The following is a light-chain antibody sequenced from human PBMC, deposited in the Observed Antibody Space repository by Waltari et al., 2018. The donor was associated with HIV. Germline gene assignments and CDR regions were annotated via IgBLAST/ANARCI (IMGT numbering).Light chain of an antibody. Sequence: QSVLTQPPSASGAPGQRVTISCTGSSSNIGAGYDVHWYQQLPGTAPNFLIYGTSNRPSGVPDRVAGAKSGTSASLAITGLQAEEEADYYGQSYDSSVSEVFGGGTKLTAL. CDR2: GTS. J-gene: IGLJ3*02. CDR3: QSYDSSVSEV. CDR1: SSNIGAGYD. V-gene: IGLV1-40*01.